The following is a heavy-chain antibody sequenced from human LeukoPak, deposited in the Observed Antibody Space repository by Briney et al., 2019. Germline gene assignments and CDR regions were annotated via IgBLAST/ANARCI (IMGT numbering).Heavy chain of an antibody. CDR3: AKSPAAPYYFDY. Sequence: GGSLRLSCAASGFALSSYVMSWVRQAPGKGLEWVSTITVGGGTYYADSVKGRFTISRDNSKNTLFLQMNTLGAVDTALFYCAKSPAAPYYFDYWGQGTLVTVSS. CDR2: ITVGGGT. J-gene: IGHJ4*02. V-gene: IGHV3-23*01. CDR1: GFALSSYV. D-gene: IGHD6-13*01.